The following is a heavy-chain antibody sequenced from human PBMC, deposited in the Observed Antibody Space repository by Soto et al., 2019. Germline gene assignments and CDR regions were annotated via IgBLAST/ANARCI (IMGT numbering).Heavy chain of an antibody. CDR3: ARYPAPQQLAPPFDY. V-gene: IGHV1-2*02. CDR1: GYTFTGYY. D-gene: IGHD6-13*01. J-gene: IGHJ4*02. CDR2: INPNSGGT. Sequence: QVQLVQSGAEVKKPGASVKVSCKASGYTFTGYYMHWVRQAPGQGLEWMGWINPNSGGTNYAQKFQGRVTMTRDTSISTAYMELSRLRSDDTAVYYCARYPAPQQLAPPFDYWGQGTLVTVSS.